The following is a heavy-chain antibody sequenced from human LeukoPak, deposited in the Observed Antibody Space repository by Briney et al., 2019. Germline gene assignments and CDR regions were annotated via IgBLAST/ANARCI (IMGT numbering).Heavy chain of an antibody. J-gene: IGHJ3*02. V-gene: IGHV3-21*01. CDR1: GFTFSSYS. CDR3: ARDLPGYSSSWYRSDDAFDI. D-gene: IGHD6-13*01. Sequence: GGSLRLSCAASGFTFSSYSMNWVRQAPGKGLEWVSSISSSSSYIYYADSVKGRFTISRDNAKNSLYLQMNSLRAEDTAVYYCARDLPGYSSSWYRSDDAFDIWGQGTMVTVSS. CDR2: ISSSSSYI.